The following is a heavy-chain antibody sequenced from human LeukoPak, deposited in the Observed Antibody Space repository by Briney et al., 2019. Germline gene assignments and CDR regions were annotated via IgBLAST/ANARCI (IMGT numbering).Heavy chain of an antibody. CDR1: GFTFSDHY. CDR2: IRDKANSYTT. D-gene: IGHD5-18*01. CDR3: TRGAGGDTARDYYYYAMDV. Sequence: GGSLRLSCAASGFTFSDHYMDWVRQAPGEGLEWVARIRDKANSYTTEYAASVKGRFTISREDSKNSLYVHMSSLKTEDTAVYYCTRGAGGDTARDYYYYAMDVWGQGTTVTVSS. V-gene: IGHV3-72*01. J-gene: IGHJ6*02.